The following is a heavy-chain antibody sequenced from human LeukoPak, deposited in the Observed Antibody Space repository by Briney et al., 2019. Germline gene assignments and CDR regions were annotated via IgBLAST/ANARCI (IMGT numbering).Heavy chain of an antibody. J-gene: IGHJ4*02. V-gene: IGHV3-11*04. D-gene: IGHD1-14*01. CDR1: GFTFSDNY. Sequence: KSGGSLRLSCAASGFTFSDNYMIWIRQAPGKGLEWVSYIDTSGSAMYYAVPVKGRFTISRDNARNSLYLQMNSLRAEDTAVYYCARARKGYYFDYWGQGTLVTVSS. CDR2: IDTSGSAM. CDR3: ARARKGYYFDY.